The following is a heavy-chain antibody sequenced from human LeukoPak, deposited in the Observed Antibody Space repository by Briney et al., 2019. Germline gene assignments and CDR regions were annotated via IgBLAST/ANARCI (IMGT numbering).Heavy chain of an antibody. J-gene: IGHJ4*02. V-gene: IGHV3-7*01. CDR1: AFTFSSYW. D-gene: IGHD4-23*01. CDR3: ARDRGYSTFDY. Sequence: GGSLRLSCEAFAFTFSSYWMSWVRQAPGKGLEWVANMKEDGGEINYVDSVKGRFTISRDNAKNSLFLQMNCLRVEDTAVYYCARDRGYSTFDYWGQGTLVTVSS. CDR2: MKEDGGEI.